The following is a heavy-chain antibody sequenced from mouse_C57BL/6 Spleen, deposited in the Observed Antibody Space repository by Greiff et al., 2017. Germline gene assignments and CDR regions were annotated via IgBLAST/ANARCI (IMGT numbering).Heavy chain of an antibody. CDR2: ISDGGSYT. D-gene: IGHD1-2*01. Sequence: EVQVVESGGGLVKPGGSLKLSCAASGFTFSSYAMSWVRQTPEKRLEWVATISDGGSYTYYPDNVKGRFTISRDNAKNNLYLQMSHLKSEDTAMYYCARSLRRGGGHYFDYWGQGTTLTVSS. V-gene: IGHV5-4*01. J-gene: IGHJ2*01. CDR3: ARSLRRGGGHYFDY. CDR1: GFTFSSYA.